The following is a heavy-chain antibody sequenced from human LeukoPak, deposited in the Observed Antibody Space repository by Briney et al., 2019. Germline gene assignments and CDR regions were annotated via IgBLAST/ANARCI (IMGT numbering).Heavy chain of an antibody. J-gene: IGHJ4*02. V-gene: IGHV3-74*01. Sequence: GALRLSCAASGFTFSSYWMHWVRQAPGKGLVWVSRINSDGSSTNYADSVKGRFTISRDNAKNTLYLQMNSLRAEDTAVYYCAKVSIVGATREGPFPPKYYFDYWGQGTLVTVSS. CDR3: AKVSIVGATREGPFPPKYYFDY. CDR2: INSDGSST. D-gene: IGHD1-26*01. CDR1: GFTFSSYW.